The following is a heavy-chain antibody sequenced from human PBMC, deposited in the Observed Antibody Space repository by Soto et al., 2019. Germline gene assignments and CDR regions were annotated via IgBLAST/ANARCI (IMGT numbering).Heavy chain of an antibody. CDR1: GGSISSSSYY. J-gene: IGHJ4*02. CDR3: ARALYSSSWYRLIPDY. Sequence: SETLSLTCTVSGGSISSSSYYWGWIRQPPGKGLEWIGSIYYSGSTYYNPSLKSRVTISVDTSKNQFSLKLSSVTAADTAVYYCARALYSSSWYRLIPDYWGQGTLVTVSS. CDR2: IYYSGST. V-gene: IGHV4-39*01. D-gene: IGHD6-13*01.